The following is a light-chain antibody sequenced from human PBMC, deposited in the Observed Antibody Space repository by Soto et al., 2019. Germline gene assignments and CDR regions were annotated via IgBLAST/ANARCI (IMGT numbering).Light chain of an antibody. CDR3: QQYSNWRPLHT. CDR2: HAS. Sequence: EIVMAQSPATLSVSLGERATVSCRASQSVSIYLAWYQQRPGLPTRIPTSHASTRSTGIPDRFSGSGSGTDFTLPSRSLRSADFPVYYSQQYSNWRPLHTLGRRTKGDIK. J-gene: IGKJ2*01. V-gene: IGKV3-15*01. CDR1: QSVSIY.